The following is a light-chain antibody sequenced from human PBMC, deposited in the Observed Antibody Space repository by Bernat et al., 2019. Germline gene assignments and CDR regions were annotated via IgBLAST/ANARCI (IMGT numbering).Light chain of an antibody. Sequence: DIQMTQSPSSVSASVGDRVTITCRASQGINNWLAWYRQKPGKAPNLLISVASSLQSGVPSRFSGSGFGTDFTLTISSLQPEDFATYYCQQAHSFPRTFGQGTKVEI. V-gene: IGKV1-12*01. CDR2: VAS. CDR3: QQAHSFPRT. CDR1: QGINNW. J-gene: IGKJ1*01.